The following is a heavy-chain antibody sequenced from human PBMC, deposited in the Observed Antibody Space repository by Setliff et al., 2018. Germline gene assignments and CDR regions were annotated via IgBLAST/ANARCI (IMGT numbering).Heavy chain of an antibody. CDR2: VEWNGGGT. CDR3: ATARRGYQYGSGSLFDD. CDR1: GFTFSNYW. Sequence: ETLRLSCGASGFTFSNYWMYWVRQGPGKGLEWVSGVEWNGGGTSYADSVEGRFIISRDNAKNSLYLQMTSLRTDDTALYYCATARRGYQYGSGSLFDDWGQGTQVTVSS. V-gene: IGHV3-20*04. D-gene: IGHD3-10*01. J-gene: IGHJ4*02.